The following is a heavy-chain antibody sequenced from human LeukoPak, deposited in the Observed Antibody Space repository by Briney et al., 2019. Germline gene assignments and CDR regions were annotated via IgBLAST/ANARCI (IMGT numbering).Heavy chain of an antibody. CDR3: ARQGRGVGDWLDY. CDR1: GFTFNSYA. CDR2: ISGSGGST. Sequence: QPGGSLRLSCAASGFTFNSYAMSWVRQAPGKGLEWVSGISGSGGSTYYADSVKGRFTISRDNSKNTQSLQMNSLRAEDTAVYYCARQGRGVGDWLDYWGQGTLVTVSS. V-gene: IGHV3-23*01. J-gene: IGHJ4*02. D-gene: IGHD2-21*02.